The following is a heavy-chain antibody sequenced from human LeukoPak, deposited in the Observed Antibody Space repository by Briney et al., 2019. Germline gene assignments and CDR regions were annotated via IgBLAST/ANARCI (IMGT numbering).Heavy chain of an antibody. D-gene: IGHD2-2*01. Sequence: GASVKVSCKASGGTFSSYAISWVRQAPGQGLERMGGIIPIFGTANYAQKFQGRVTITADESTSTAYMELSSLRSEDTAVYYCAREKGSNYYYYMDVWGKGTTVTISS. J-gene: IGHJ6*03. V-gene: IGHV1-69*13. CDR3: AREKGSNYYYYMDV. CDR1: GGTFSSYA. CDR2: IIPIFGTA.